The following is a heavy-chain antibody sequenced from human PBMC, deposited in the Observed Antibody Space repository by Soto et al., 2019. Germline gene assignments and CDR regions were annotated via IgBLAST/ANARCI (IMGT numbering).Heavy chain of an antibody. Sequence: ASETRSLTCTVSGGSISSYYWSWIRQPPGKGLEWIGYIYYSGSTNYNPSLKSRVTISVDTSKNQFSLKLCSVTAADTAVYYCASQGRWLQSLDYWGQGTLVTVSS. V-gene: IGHV4-59*01. CDR2: IYYSGST. D-gene: IGHD5-12*01. CDR1: GGSISSYY. CDR3: ASQGRWLQSLDY. J-gene: IGHJ4*02.